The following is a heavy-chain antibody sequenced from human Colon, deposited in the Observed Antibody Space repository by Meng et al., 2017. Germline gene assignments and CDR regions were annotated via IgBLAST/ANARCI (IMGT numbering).Heavy chain of an antibody. Sequence: EVQRVESVGGLVQPGGSLGLSCAASGLTFSNTWMGWVRQAPGKGLEWVSTISNNGGSTYYADSVKGRFTISRDNSKNTLYLQMNSLRAEDTAVYYCANGYSPDYWGQGTLVTVSS. CDR2: ISNNGGST. CDR1: GLTFSNTW. V-gene: IGHV3-23*04. D-gene: IGHD5-18*01. CDR3: ANGYSPDY. J-gene: IGHJ4*02.